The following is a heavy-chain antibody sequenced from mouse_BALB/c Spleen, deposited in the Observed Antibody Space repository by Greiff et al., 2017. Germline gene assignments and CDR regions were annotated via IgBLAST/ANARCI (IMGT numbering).Heavy chain of an antibody. D-gene: IGHD2-1*01. CDR2: ISSGSSTI. V-gene: IGHV5-17*02. CDR1: GFTFSSFG. CDR3: ARDGNYDYAMDY. Sequence: EVMVVESGGGLVQPGGSRKLSCAASGFTFSSFGMHWVRQAPEKGLEWVAYISSGSSTIYYADTVKGRFTISRDNPKNTLFLQMTSLRSEDTAMYYCARDGNYDYAMDYWGQGTSVTVSS. J-gene: IGHJ4*01.